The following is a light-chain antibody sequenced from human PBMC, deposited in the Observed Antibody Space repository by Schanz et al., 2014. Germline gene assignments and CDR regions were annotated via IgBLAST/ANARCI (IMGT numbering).Light chain of an antibody. Sequence: EIVMTQSPATLSVSPGERATLSCRASQSVSSNLAWYQQKPGQAPRLVIHDAYIRATGIPDRFSGIGSGTGFTLTISSLEPEDFAVYYCQQRSNWPRLTFGGGTKVEIK. J-gene: IGKJ4*01. V-gene: IGKV3-11*01. CDR3: QQRSNWPRLT. CDR2: DAY. CDR1: QSVSSN.